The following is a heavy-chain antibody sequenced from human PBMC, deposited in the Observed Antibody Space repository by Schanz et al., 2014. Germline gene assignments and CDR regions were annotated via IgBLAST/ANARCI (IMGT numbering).Heavy chain of an antibody. D-gene: IGHD3-10*01. CDR2: ISYDGSSK. J-gene: IGHJ3*02. CDR1: GFNFSSYG. Sequence: QVQLVESGGGVVQPGRSLRLSCAASGFNFSSYGMHWVRQAPGKGLEWVALISYDGSSKNHADSVQGRFTISRDNSKNALYLQMDSLRAEDTAVYYCARGIITMVRGGDVGAFDTWGQGTMVTVSS. V-gene: IGHV3-33*08. CDR3: ARGIITMVRGGDVGAFDT.